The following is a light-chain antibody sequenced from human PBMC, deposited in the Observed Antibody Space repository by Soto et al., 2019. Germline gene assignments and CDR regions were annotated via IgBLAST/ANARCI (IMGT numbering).Light chain of an antibody. V-gene: IGKV1-5*03. Sequence: DIQMTQSPSTLSASVGDRVTITCRASQTISSWLAWYQQKPGKAPKLLIYKASSLESGVPSRFSGSGSGTEFTLTISSLPPDDFATYYCQQYNDYSTFGQGTKVEIK. CDR2: KAS. CDR3: QQYNDYST. J-gene: IGKJ1*01. CDR1: QTISSW.